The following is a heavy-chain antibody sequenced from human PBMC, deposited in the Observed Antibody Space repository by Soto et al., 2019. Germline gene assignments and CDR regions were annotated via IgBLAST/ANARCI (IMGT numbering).Heavy chain of an antibody. CDR2: VSYSGKT. J-gene: IGHJ3*01. V-gene: IGHV4-59*07. CDR3: ARQQYTVVTAFDV. D-gene: IGHD2-15*01. CDR1: GGSITPYY. Sequence: QVQLQESGPGLVKTSDTLSLTCTVSGGSITPYYWSWIRQPPGEGLEWIGYVSYSGKTGYNASLKSRVSMSIDTSKNEFSLKLTSLTAAEAATYYCARQQYTVVTAFDVWGQGTTVAVSS.